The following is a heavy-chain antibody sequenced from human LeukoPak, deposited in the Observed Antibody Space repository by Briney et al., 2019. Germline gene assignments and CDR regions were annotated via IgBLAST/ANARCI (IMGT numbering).Heavy chain of an antibody. CDR3: AAGLNFDY. Sequence: GGSLRLSCAASGFTFSSYGMHWVRQAPGKGLEWVAVISYDGSNKYYADSVKGRFTISRDNSKNTLYLQMNSLRAEDTAVYYCAAGLNFDYWGQGTLVTVSS. CDR2: ISYDGSNK. J-gene: IGHJ4*02. D-gene: IGHD3-16*01. V-gene: IGHV3-30*03. CDR1: GFTFSSYG.